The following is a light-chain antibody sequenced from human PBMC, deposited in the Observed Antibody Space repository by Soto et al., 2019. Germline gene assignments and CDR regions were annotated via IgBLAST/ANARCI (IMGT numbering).Light chain of an antibody. CDR2: GAS. V-gene: IGKV3-15*01. CDR1: ESVRDN. Sequence: EIVMTQSPATLAVSPGERATLSCRAIESVRDNLAWYQQKPGQAPRLPLYGASIRAIGIPARFSGSGSATEFTLTITSLQSEDFAVYYCQQYNDWPLTFGGGTKLEIK. J-gene: IGKJ4*01. CDR3: QQYNDWPLT.